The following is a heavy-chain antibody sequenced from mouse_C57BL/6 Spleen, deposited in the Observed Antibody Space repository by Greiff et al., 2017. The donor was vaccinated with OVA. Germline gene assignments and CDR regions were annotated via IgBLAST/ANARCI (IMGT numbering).Heavy chain of an antibody. V-gene: IGHV2-2*01. CDR2: IWSGGST. Sequence: VQLQESGPGLVQPSQCLSITCTVSGFSLTSYGVHWVRQSPGKGLEWLGVIWSGGSTDYNAAFISRLSISKDNSTSQVFSKMSSLQADETAIYYCAGTGTCCAYWGQGTLVTVSS. CDR1: GFSLTSYG. J-gene: IGHJ3*01. CDR3: AGTGTCCAY.